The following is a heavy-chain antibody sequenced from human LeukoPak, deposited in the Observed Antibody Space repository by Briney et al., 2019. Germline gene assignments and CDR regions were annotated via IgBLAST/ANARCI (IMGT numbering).Heavy chain of an antibody. D-gene: IGHD3-16*01. J-gene: IGHJ3*02. CDR1: GGTFNNYA. CDR2: IIPIFGTA. Sequence: ASVKVSCKASGGTFNNYAISWVRQAPGQGLEWMGGIIPIFGTANYAQKFQGRVTITADESTSTAYMELSSLRSEDTAVYYCARPDYDNTFDIWGQGTMVTVSS. CDR3: ARPDYDNTFDI. V-gene: IGHV1-69*13.